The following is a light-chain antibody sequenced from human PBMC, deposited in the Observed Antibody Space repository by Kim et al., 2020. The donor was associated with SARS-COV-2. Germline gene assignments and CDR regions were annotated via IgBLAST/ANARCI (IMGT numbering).Light chain of an antibody. J-gene: IGKJ1*01. CDR1: QNVLTN. V-gene: IGKV3-15*01. CDR3: QQYNNWPLT. CDR2: GAS. Sequence: ASPGERVTRSCRASQNVLTNLAWYQQKPGQAPRLLIYGASSRATGIPARFSGSGSGTGFTLTISSLQSEDFAIYWCQQYNNWPLTFGQGTKVDIK.